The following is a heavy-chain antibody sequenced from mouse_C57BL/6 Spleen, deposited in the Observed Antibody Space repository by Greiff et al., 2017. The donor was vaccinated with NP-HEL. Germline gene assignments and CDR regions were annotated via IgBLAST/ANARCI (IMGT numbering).Heavy chain of an antibody. CDR3: ARGDWDEGYFDY. Sequence: QVQLQQSGAELARPGASVKLSCKASGYTFTSYGISWVKQRTGQGLEWIGEIYPRSGNTYYNEKFKGKATLTADESSSTAYMELRSLTSEDSAVYFCARGDWDEGYFDYWGQGTTLTVSS. CDR2: IYPRSGNT. D-gene: IGHD4-1*01. CDR1: GYTFTSYG. V-gene: IGHV1-81*01. J-gene: IGHJ2*01.